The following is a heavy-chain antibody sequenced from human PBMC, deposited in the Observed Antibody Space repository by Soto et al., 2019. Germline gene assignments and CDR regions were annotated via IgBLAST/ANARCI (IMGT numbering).Heavy chain of an antibody. Sequence: QVQLVQSGAEVKKPGASVKVSCKSSGYTFTNYGISWVRQAPGQGLEWMGWINAYNGDTNYAQKFQGRVTMTTDTSTTTVYMELRSLRSDDTAVYCCGGGFGGWDYWGQGTLVTVSS. V-gene: IGHV1-18*01. CDR2: INAYNGDT. J-gene: IGHJ4*02. D-gene: IGHD2-15*01. CDR1: GYTFTNYG. CDR3: GGGFGGWDY.